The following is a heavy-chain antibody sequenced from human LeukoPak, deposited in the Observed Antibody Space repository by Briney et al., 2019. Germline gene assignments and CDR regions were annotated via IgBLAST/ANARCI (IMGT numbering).Heavy chain of an antibody. CDR3: ATENQWELLSYYFDY. Sequence: QSGGSLRLSRAASGFTFSSYGMHWVRQAPGKGLEWVALIWYVGNNKYYAESVKGRFPISRDNSKNTLYLQMNSLRAEDTAVCYCATENQWELLSYYFDYWGQGTLVTVSS. D-gene: IGHD1-26*01. CDR1: GFTFSSYG. V-gene: IGHV3-30*02. J-gene: IGHJ4*02. CDR2: IWYVGNNK.